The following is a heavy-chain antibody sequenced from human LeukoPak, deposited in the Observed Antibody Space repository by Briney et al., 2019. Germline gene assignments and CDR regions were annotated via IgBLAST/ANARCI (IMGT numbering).Heavy chain of an antibody. V-gene: IGHV1-8*01. CDR1: GDTFAAYE. J-gene: IGHJ4*02. D-gene: IGHD3-10*01. Sequence: SVKVSCKASGDTFAAYEVKWVRQATGQRLEWMGWMNPNSGNTGYAQNFQSRVTMTMNTSITTAYMELTSLTSEDTAVYYCARSTMGARRRYDYWGLGTLVTVSS. CDR2: MNPNSGNT. CDR3: ARSTMGARRRYDY.